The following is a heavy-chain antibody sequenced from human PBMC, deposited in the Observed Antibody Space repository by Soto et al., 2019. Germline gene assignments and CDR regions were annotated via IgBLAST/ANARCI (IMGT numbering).Heavy chain of an antibody. Sequence: QVQLVQSGAEVKKPGASVKVSCKASGYTLGAIYMHWWRQATGQGREWMGYVNPLDGETLSALKFQGRFSMTRDPSLSTVYMELPGLKSDDTAVYFCARDNAYVGYDYWGQGTLVTVSS. V-gene: IGHV1-2*02. J-gene: IGHJ4*02. CDR1: GYTLGAIY. CDR3: ARDNAYVGYDY. CDR2: VNPLDGET. D-gene: IGHD6-25*01.